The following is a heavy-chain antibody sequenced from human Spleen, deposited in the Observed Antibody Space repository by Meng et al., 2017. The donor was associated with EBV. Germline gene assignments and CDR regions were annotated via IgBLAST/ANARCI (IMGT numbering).Heavy chain of an antibody. CDR2: INHSGDT. CDR1: GESFSVYY. CDR3: ARGPEIVVVIFPTNWFDP. Sequence: GRLQQWGAGLLKPSETLSLTCGVYGESFSVYYWSWIRQSPGKGLEWIGEINHSGDTRYNPSLESRVTISVATSKNQVSLKLKSVTAADTAMYYCARGPEIVVVIFPTNWFDPWGQGTLVTVSS. V-gene: IGHV4-34*02. J-gene: IGHJ5*02. D-gene: IGHD2-21*01.